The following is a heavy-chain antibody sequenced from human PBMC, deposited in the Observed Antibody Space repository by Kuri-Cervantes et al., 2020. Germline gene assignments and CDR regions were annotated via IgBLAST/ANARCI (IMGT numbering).Heavy chain of an antibody. CDR3: ARDGELLSRAFDI. D-gene: IGHD1-26*01. J-gene: IGHJ3*02. CDR2: IYYDGSNK. V-gene: IGHV3-30*03. Sequence: GGSLRLSCVASGYTFTSYGIHWVRQAPGKGLEWVALIYYDGSNKYNEESVKGRFTISRDNSKNTLYLQMNSLRAEDTAVYYCARDGELLSRAFDIWGQGTMVTVSS. CDR1: GYTFTSYG.